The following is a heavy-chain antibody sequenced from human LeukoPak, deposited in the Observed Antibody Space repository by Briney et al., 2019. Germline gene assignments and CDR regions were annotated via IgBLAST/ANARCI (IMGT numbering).Heavy chain of an antibody. CDR1: GYTFTSYG. Sequence: ASVKVSCKASGYTFTSYGMNWVRQAPGQGLEWMGLINPSGGSTTYAQKFQGRVTMTRDMSTSTVYMELSSLRSEDTAVYYCAGEIVVTGTHWFDPWGQGTLVTVSS. CDR2: INPSGGST. D-gene: IGHD6-13*01. V-gene: IGHV1-46*01. J-gene: IGHJ5*02. CDR3: AGEIVVTGTHWFDP.